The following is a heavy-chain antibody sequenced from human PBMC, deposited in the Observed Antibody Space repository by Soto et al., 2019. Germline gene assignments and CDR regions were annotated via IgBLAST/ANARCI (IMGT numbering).Heavy chain of an antibody. J-gene: IGHJ6*02. CDR1: GGSITSGNSYS. CDR2: ISHTGST. CDR3: AREDSSGYYYGGYDYYYYGMDV. V-gene: IGHV4-30-2*01. Sequence: SETLSLTCAVSGGSITSGNSYSWSWIRQPPGKGLEWIGSISHTGSTSYNPSLKSRVTMSVDKSKNQFSLKLSSVTAADMGVYYCAREDSSGYYYGGYDYYYYGMDVWGQGTTVTVSS. D-gene: IGHD3-22*01.